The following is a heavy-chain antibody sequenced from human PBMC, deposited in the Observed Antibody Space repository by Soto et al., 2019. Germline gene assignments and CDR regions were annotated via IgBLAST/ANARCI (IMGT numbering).Heavy chain of an antibody. CDR2: IYYSGST. J-gene: IGHJ6*02. Sequence: SETLSLTCTVSGGSVSSGSYYWSWIRQPPGKGLEWIGYIYYSGSTNYNPSLKSRVTISVDTSKNQFSLKLSSVTAADTAVYYCARDPIAVAAYYYYYGMDVWGQGTTVTVSS. D-gene: IGHD6-19*01. CDR3: ARDPIAVAAYYYYYGMDV. CDR1: GGSVSSGSYY. V-gene: IGHV4-61*01.